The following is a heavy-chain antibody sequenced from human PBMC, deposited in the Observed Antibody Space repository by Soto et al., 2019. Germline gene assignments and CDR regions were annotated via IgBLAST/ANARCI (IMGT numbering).Heavy chain of an antibody. CDR3: ARDTDYGDYTNWFDP. J-gene: IGHJ5*02. V-gene: IGHV4-4*07. CDR1: GGSISSYY. D-gene: IGHD4-17*01. Sequence: LSLTCTVSGGSISSYYWSWIRQPAGKGLEWIGRIYTSGSTNYNPSLKSRVTMSVDTSKNQFSLKLSSVTAADTAVYYCARDTDYGDYTNWFDPWGQGTLVTVSS. CDR2: IYTSGST.